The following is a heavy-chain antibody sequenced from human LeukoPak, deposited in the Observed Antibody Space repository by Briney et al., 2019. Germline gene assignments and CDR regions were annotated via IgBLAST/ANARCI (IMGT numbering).Heavy chain of an antibody. Sequence: SQTLSLTRTVSGGSISSGGYCWSWIRQHPGKGLEWIGYIYFGGSTYYNPSLKSRVTISVDTSKNQFSLKLSSVTAADTAVYYCARDRALEIQGYGTNWFDPWGQGTLVTVSS. CDR1: GGSISSGGYC. J-gene: IGHJ5*02. D-gene: IGHD5-18*01. V-gene: IGHV4-31*03. CDR3: ARDRALEIQGYGTNWFDP. CDR2: IYFGGST.